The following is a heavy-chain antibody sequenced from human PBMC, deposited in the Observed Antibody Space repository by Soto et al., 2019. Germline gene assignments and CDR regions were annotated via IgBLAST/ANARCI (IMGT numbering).Heavy chain of an antibody. CDR1: GGSISSGGYY. Sequence: PSETLSLTCTVSGGSISSGGYYWSWIRQHPGKGLEWIGYIYYSGSTYYNPSLKSRVTISVGTSKNQFSLKLSSVTAADTAVYYCARVYTITGTTIDYWGQGTLVTVSS. D-gene: IGHD1-7*01. V-gene: IGHV4-31*03. J-gene: IGHJ4*02. CDR2: IYYSGST. CDR3: ARVYTITGTTIDY.